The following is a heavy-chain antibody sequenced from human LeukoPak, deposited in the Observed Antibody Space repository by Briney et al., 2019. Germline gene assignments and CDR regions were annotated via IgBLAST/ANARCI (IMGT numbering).Heavy chain of an antibody. J-gene: IGHJ3*02. V-gene: IGHV4-39*07. D-gene: IGHD3-22*01. CDR2: IYYSGST. CDR3: ARGGKSSDDAFDI. CDR1: VGSISSSSYY. Sequence: SETLSLTCTVSVGSISSSSYYWGWIRQPPGKGLEWIGSIYYSGSTYYNPSLRSRVTISVDTSKNQFSLKLSSVTAADTAVYYCARGGKSSDDAFDIWGQGTMVTVSS.